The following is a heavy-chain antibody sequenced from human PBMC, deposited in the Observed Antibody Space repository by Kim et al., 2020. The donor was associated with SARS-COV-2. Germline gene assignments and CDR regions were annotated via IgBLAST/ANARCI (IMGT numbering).Heavy chain of an antibody. J-gene: IGHJ6*02. CDR2: IIPIFGTA. CDR1: GGTFSSYA. Sequence: SVKVSCKASGGTFSSYAISWVRQAPGQGLEWMGGIIPIFGTANYAQKFQGRVTITADESTSTAYMELSSLRSEDTAVYYCARYEVALTYYYYYGMDVWGQGTTVTVSS. CDR3: ARYEVALTYYYYYGMDV. V-gene: IGHV1-69*13. D-gene: IGHD2-15*01.